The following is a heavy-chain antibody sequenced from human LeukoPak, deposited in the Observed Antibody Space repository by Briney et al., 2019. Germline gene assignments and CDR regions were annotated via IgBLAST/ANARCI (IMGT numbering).Heavy chain of an antibody. V-gene: IGHV3-23*01. CDR2: ISGSGGST. J-gene: IGHJ4*02. Sequence: GGSLRLSCAASGFTFSSYAMSWVRQAPGKGLEWVSAISGSGGSTYYAESVKGRFTISRENSKNTLYLQMNSLRAEDTAVYYCAKEGAAAGTYFDYWGQGTLVTVSS. CDR3: AKEGAAAGTYFDY. D-gene: IGHD6-13*01. CDR1: GFTFSSYA.